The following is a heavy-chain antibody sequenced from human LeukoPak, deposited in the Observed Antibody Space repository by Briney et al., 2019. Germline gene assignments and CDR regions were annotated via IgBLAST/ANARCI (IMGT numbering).Heavy chain of an antibody. V-gene: IGHV3-23*01. CDR1: GFTFNSYS. CDR2: ISGSGGST. J-gene: IGHJ5*02. Sequence: PGGSLRLSCAASGFTFNSYSMNWVRQAPGKGLEWVSAISGSGGSTYYADSVKGRFTISRDNSKNTLYLQMNSLRAEDTAVYYCAKDPRIAAAGNTWGQGTLVTVSS. CDR3: AKDPRIAAAGNT. D-gene: IGHD6-13*01.